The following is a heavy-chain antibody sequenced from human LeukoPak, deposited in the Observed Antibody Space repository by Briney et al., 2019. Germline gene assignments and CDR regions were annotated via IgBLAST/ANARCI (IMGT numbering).Heavy chain of an antibody. CDR3: AKDRYSYAFEYSDS. CDR1: GFTFSNCW. J-gene: IGHJ4*02. D-gene: IGHD5-18*01. CDR2: ISNDGSKK. Sequence: GGSLRLSCAASGFTFSNCWMHWVRQAPGKGLDWVAVISNDGSKKYYADSVKGRFTISRDNSKNTLSLQVSSLRTEDTAVYYCAKDRYSYAFEYSDSWGQGTLVTVSS. V-gene: IGHV3-30*18.